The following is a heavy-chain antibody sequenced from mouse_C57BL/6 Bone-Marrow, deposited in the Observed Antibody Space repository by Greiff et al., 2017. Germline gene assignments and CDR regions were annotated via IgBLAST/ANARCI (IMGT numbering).Heavy chain of an antibody. CDR3: ARANWDAYFDY. CDR1: GFSLTSYG. CDR2: IWSGGST. V-gene: IGHV2-2*01. D-gene: IGHD4-1*01. Sequence: VQGVESGPGLVQPSQSLSITCTVSGFSLTSYGVHWVRQSPGKGLEWLGVIWSGGSTDYSAAFISRLSISKDNSKSQVFFKMNSLQADDTAIYYCARANWDAYFDYWGHGTTLTVSS. J-gene: IGHJ2*01.